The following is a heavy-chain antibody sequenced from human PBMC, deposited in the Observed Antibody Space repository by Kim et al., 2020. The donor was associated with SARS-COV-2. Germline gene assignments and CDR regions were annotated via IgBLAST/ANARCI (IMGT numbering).Heavy chain of an antibody. V-gene: IGHV5-51*01. Sequence: PSFQGQVTISADKSISTAYLQWSSLKASDTAMYYCARRGLTQAVAEAFDIWGQGTMVTVSS. J-gene: IGHJ3*02. CDR3: ARRGLTQAVAEAFDI. D-gene: IGHD6-19*01.